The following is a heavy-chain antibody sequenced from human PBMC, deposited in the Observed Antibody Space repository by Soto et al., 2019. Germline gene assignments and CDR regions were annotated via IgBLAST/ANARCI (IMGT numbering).Heavy chain of an antibody. V-gene: IGHV3-33*01. CDR2: VWYDGSSK. J-gene: IGHJ6*01. D-gene: IGHD2-2*02. Sequence: IRKEQGKGLEWVARVWYDGSSKYYVDSVKGRFTISRYNSKETVYLQMNSLRAEDTCVYYCAREIGSSYTVMDFLVQGTTVTGFS. CDR3: AREIGSSYTVMDF.